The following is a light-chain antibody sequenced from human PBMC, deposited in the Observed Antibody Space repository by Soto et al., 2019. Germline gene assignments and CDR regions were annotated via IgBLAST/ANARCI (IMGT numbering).Light chain of an antibody. CDR3: QLSYSTPRT. CDR1: QSISSF. V-gene: IGKV1-39*01. CDR2: AAS. Sequence: DIPMTQSPSSLSASVGDRVTITCRASQSISSFLSWYQQKPGKAPKLLNHAASSLQSGVPSRFRGSGSGTDFAFTISSLQREVFATYYCQLSYSTPRTVGQGTEVDIK. J-gene: IGKJ1*01.